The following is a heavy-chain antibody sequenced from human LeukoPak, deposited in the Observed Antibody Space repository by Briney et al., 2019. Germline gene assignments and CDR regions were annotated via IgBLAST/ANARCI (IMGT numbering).Heavy chain of an antibody. CDR2: INRDGSEK. J-gene: IGHJ4*02. CDR3: ARRRGYSYGRNNYYFDY. CDR1: GFNFSNYW. Sequence: GGSLRLSCAASGFNFSNYWMSWVRQTPGKGLEWVANINRDGSEKYYVDSVEGQFTISRDNAQNSLFLQMNSLRVEDTAVYYCARRRGYSYGRNNYYFDYWGQGTLVTVSS. D-gene: IGHD5-18*01. V-gene: IGHV3-7*03.